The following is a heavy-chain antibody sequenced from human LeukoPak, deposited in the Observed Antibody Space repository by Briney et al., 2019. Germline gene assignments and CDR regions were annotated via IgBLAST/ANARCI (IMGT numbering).Heavy chain of an antibody. CDR1: VGSISSCY. J-gene: IGHJ6*02. Sequence: SETLSLTCTVSVGSISSCYWRCIRQPAGKGLEWIGRIYTSGSTNYNPSLKSRVTMSVDTSKNQFSLKLSSVTAADTAVYYCARDRGLSRIAVVGWDYYYYGMDVWGQGTTVTVSS. D-gene: IGHD6-19*01. CDR3: ARDRGLSRIAVVGWDYYYYGMDV. CDR2: IYTSGST. V-gene: IGHV4-4*07.